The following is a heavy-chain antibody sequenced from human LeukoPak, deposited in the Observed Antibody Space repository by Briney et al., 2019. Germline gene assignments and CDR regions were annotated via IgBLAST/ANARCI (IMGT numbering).Heavy chain of an antibody. CDR1: GYTLTELS. V-gene: IGHV1-24*01. CDR3: ATAGAYVGLAFDY. J-gene: IGHJ4*02. Sequence: GASVKVSCKVSGYTLTELSMHWVRQAPGKGLVWMGGFDPEDGETIYAQKFQGRVTMTEDTSTDTAYMELSSLRSEDTAVYYCATAGAYVGLAFDYWGQGTLVTVSS. CDR2: FDPEDGET. D-gene: IGHD6-19*01.